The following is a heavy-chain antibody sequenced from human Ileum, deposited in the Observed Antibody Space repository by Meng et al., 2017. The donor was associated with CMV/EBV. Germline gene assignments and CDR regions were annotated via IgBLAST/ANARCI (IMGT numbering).Heavy chain of an antibody. CDR1: GGSMSSYY. CDR3: AREGPTDWGRALDY. Sequence: VELQESGPGLVKPSETLSLTCTVAGGSMSSYYWGWIRQPAGKGLEWIGRIYTSGSSNYNSSLKSRVTMSVDTSKNQFSMKLNSVTAADTAVYYCAREGPTDWGRALDYWGQGTLVTVSS. V-gene: IGHV4-4*07. CDR2: IYTSGSS. J-gene: IGHJ4*02. D-gene: IGHD7-27*01.